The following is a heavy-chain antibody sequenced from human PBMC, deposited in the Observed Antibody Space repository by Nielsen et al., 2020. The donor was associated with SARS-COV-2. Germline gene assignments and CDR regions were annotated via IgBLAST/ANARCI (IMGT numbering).Heavy chain of an antibody. D-gene: IGHD3-10*01. CDR2: ISAYNGNT. V-gene: IGHV1-18*01. CDR3: ARESGITMVREVTNHGYGMDV. J-gene: IGHJ6*02. CDR1: GYTFTSYG. Sequence: ASVKVSCKASGYTFTSYGISWVRQAPGQGLEWMGWISAYNGNTNYAQKLQGRVTMTTDTSTSTAYMELRSLRSDDTAVYYCARESGITMVREVTNHGYGMDVWGQGTTVTVSS.